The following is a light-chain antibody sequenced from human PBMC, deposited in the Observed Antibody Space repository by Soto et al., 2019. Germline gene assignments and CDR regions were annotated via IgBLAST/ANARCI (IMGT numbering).Light chain of an antibody. CDR2: GVF. CDR1: QTISKTY. J-gene: IGKJ1*01. V-gene: IGKV3-20*01. Sequence: ELVLTQSPDTLSLSPGERATLSCRASQTISKTYLAWFQQKPAQDPRLLIYGVFSRATGTPDRFSGSGSGTDFTLTISRLEPEDFAVYYCQQYGSPPWTFGQGTKV. CDR3: QQYGSPPWT.